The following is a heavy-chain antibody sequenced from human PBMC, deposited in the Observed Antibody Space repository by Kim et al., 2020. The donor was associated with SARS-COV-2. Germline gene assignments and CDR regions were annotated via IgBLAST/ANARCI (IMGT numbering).Heavy chain of an antibody. V-gene: IGHV4-59*11. CDR3: ARAEGLPRREGLEMHPPHRPVDV. J-gene: IGHJ6*04. D-gene: IGHD1-1*01. Sequence: SETLSLTCTVSGAPGEDTYWIWMRQLPGKALEWIGHIHSGGGSNYNPFLRNRVTFSLDSSRAQFSMRLTSMTPAETAVYFCARAEGLPRREGLEMHPPHRPVDVWGSGTTVKVSS. CDR1: GAPGEDTY. CDR2: IHSGGGS.